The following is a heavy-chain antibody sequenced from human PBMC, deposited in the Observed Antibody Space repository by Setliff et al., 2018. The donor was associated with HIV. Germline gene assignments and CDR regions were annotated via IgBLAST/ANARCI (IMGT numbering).Heavy chain of an antibody. Sequence: SETLSLTCAVYGGSFSGYYWTWIRQPPGKGLEWIGEINHSGSANYNPSLKSRVTMSVDTSKNQFSLNLTSVTAADTAVYYCARGVGSSSDGTWFDPWGQGNLVTAPQ. J-gene: IGHJ5*02. CDR2: INHSGSA. CDR3: ARGVGSSSDGTWFDP. CDR1: GGSFSGYY. D-gene: IGHD6-6*01. V-gene: IGHV4-34*01.